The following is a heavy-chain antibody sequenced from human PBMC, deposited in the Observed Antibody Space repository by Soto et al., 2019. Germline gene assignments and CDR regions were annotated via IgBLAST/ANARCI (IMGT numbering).Heavy chain of an antibody. V-gene: IGHV3-23*01. Sequence: EVQLLESGGGLVQPGGSLRLSCAASGFTFNAYAMTWVRQAPGRRLEWVSAIGGSGGNRYYAASVRGRFTISRDNSKDTVHLQISSLRVEDTAVYYCARVASDYINSVDHWGQGILVTVSS. D-gene: IGHD4-4*01. CDR1: GFTFNAYA. J-gene: IGHJ4*02. CDR2: IGGSGGNR. CDR3: ARVASDYINSVDH.